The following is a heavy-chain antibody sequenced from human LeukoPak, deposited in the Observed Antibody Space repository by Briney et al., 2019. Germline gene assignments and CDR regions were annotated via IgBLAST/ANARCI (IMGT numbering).Heavy chain of an antibody. CDR3: ARYFVSSGYYGDYFDY. V-gene: IGHV1-18*01. CDR1: GYTFTSYG. Sequence: ASVKVSCKASGYTFTSYGISWVRQAPGQGLERMGWISAYNGNTNYAQKLQGRVTMTTDTSTSTAYMELRSLRSDDTAVYYCARYFVSSGYYGDYFDYWGQGTLVTVSS. CDR2: ISAYNGNT. J-gene: IGHJ4*02. D-gene: IGHD3-22*01.